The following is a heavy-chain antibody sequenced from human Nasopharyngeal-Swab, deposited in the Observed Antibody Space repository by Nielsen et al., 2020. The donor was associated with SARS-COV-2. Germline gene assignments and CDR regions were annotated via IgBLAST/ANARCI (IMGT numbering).Heavy chain of an antibody. J-gene: IGHJ6*02. CDR1: GGSFSGYY. CDR3: ARLATMIRGDYTTYYNGDMDV. CDR2: INYSGSI. D-gene: IGHD3-10*01. V-gene: IGHV4-34*01. Sequence: SETLSLTCGVYGGSFSGYYWNWIRQAPGKGLEWIGEINYSGSINYNPSLKSRVTISVDTSKNQFSLRLSSVTAADTAVYYCARLATMIRGDYTTYYNGDMDVWGQGTTVTLSS.